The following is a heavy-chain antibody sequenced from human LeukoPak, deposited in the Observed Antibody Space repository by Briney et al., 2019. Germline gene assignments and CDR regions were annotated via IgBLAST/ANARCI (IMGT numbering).Heavy chain of an antibody. V-gene: IGHV4-34*01. Sequence: PSETLSLTCAVYGGSFSGYYWSWIRQPPGKGLECIGEINHSGSTNYNPSLESRVTISVDTSTNQFSLRLSSVTAADTAVYYCAREQAALGRYFDWLPFDYWGQGTLVPVSS. CDR2: INHSGST. CDR1: GGSFSGYY. D-gene: IGHD3-9*01. CDR3: AREQAALGRYFDWLPFDY. J-gene: IGHJ4*02.